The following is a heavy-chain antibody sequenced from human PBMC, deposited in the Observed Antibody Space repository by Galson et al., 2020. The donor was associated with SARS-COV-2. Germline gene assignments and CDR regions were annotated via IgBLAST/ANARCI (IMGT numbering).Heavy chain of an antibody. CDR2: IYYSGST. V-gene: IGHV4-31*11. J-gene: IGHJ4*02. D-gene: IGHD3-22*01. Sequence: SETLSLTCAVSGGSISSGGSSWTWIRQHPGKGLEWIGYIYYSGSTYYSPSLKSRVSISLDTSKNQFSLKLTSVAAADTAVYYCARGGITYYYDSSAYYYQYDYWGQGISVTVSS. CDR1: GGSISSGGSS. CDR3: ARGGITYYYDSSAYYYQYDY.